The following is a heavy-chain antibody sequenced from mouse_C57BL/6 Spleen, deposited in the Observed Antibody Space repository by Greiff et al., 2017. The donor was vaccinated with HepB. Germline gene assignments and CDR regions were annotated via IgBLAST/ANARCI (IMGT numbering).Heavy chain of an antibody. CDR1: GFTFSDYY. D-gene: IGHD2-3*01. J-gene: IGHJ2*01. CDR3: ARHDGTGFDY. CDR2: ISNGGGST. V-gene: IGHV5-12*01. Sequence: EVKLMESGGGLVQPGGSLKLSCAASGFTFSDYYMYWVRQTPEKRLEWVAYISNGGGSTYYPDTVKGRFTISRDNAKNTLYLQMSRLKSEDTAMYYCARHDGTGFDYWGQGTTLTVSS.